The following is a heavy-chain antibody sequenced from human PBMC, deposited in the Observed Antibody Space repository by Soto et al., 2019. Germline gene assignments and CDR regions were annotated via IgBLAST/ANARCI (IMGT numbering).Heavy chain of an antibody. D-gene: IGHD4-17*01. V-gene: IGHV1-2*02. Sequence: ASVKVSCKASGYTFTGYYIHWVRQAPGQGLDWMAWINPITGATKYAQSFQGRVIVTRDMSTSTAYMELTSLISNDTAVYYCVRGGYGAYLHHWGQGSLVTVSS. CDR2: INPITGAT. CDR1: GYTFTGYY. CDR3: VRGGYGAYLHH. J-gene: IGHJ1*01.